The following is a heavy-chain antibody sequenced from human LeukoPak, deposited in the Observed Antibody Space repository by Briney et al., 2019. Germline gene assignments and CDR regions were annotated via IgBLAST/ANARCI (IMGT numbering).Heavy chain of an antibody. Sequence: GGSLRPSCVASGFTFSSYAMNWVRQAPGKGLEWVSLISGSGGNTYYADSVKGRFTISRDNSKNTLYLQMNSLRAEDTALYSCFGGSGYNSDYWGQGTLVTVSP. CDR2: ISGSGGNT. CDR1: GFTFSSYA. J-gene: IGHJ4*02. D-gene: IGHD3-22*01. V-gene: IGHV3-23*01. CDR3: FGGSGYNSDY.